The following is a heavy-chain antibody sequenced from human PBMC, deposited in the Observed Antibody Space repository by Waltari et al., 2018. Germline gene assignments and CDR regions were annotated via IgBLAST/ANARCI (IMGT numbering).Heavy chain of an antibody. J-gene: IGHJ4*02. V-gene: IGHV3-23*01. D-gene: IGHD3-16*01. CDR3: ARDGLGGRWAEDYFDY. Sequence: EVQLLKSGGGLVQPGGSLRLSCAASGFTFSTYAMSWVRQAPGKGLEWVSTISGSGISTYYADSVKGRFTISRDNSRNTLYLQMNSLRADDTAVYYCARDGLGGRWAEDYFDYWGQGTLVTVSS. CDR1: GFTFSTYA. CDR2: ISGSGIST.